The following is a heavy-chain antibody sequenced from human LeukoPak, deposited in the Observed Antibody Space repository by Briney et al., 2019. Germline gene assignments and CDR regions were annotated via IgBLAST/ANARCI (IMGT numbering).Heavy chain of an antibody. CDR3: ARGGGSYEDY. D-gene: IGHD1-26*01. V-gene: IGHV1-8*02. Sequence: EASVKVSCKASGGTFSSYAINWVRQATGQGLEWMGWMNPNSGNTGYAQKLQGRVTMTRNTSISTAYMELSSLRSEDTAVYYCARGGGSYEDYWGQGTPVTVSS. J-gene: IGHJ4*02. CDR2: MNPNSGNT. CDR1: GGTFSSYA.